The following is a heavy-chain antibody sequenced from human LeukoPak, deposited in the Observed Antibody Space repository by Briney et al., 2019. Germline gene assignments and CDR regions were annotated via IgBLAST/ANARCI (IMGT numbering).Heavy chain of an antibody. D-gene: IGHD6-19*01. J-gene: IGHJ6*02. V-gene: IGHV3-23*01. Sequence: GGSLRLSCAAPGFTFSSYAMSWVRQAPGKGLEWVSAISGSGGSTYYADSVKGRFTISRDNSKNTLYLQMNSLRAEDTAVYYCAKEIAVAGTNYYYGMDVWGQGTTVTVSS. CDR2: ISGSGGST. CDR3: AKEIAVAGTNYYYGMDV. CDR1: GFTFSSYA.